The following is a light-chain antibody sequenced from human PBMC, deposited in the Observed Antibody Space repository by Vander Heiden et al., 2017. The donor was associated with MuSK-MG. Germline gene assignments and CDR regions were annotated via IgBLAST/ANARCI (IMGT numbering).Light chain of an antibody. Sequence: EIVLTQSPATLSFSPGERATLSCRASQSGSSDLAWYQQRPGQAPRLLNYDGSPRATGSPDRFSGSGCGTDCTLTISSLEPEEFAVYYCQQRNTGHPGLYTFGQGTKLEIK. CDR3: QQRNTGHPGLYT. J-gene: IGKJ2*01. CDR2: DGS. CDR1: QSGSSD. V-gene: IGKV3-11*01.